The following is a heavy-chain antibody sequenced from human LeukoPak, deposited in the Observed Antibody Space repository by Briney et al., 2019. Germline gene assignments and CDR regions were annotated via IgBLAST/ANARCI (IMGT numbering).Heavy chain of an antibody. V-gene: IGHV1-2*02. D-gene: IGHD6-19*01. J-gene: IGHJ4*02. Sequence: GASVKVSCKASGYTFTGYYMHWVRQAPGQGGEWMGWINPNTGGTNYAQKFQGRVTMTRDTTISTAYMELSRLTSDDTAVYFCASYPRYSSSPPFDYWGQGTLVTVSS. CDR2: INPNTGGT. CDR3: ASYPRYSSSPPFDY. CDR1: GYTFTGYY.